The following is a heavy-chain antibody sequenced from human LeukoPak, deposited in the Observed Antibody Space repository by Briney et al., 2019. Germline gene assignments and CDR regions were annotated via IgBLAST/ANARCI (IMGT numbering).Heavy chain of an antibody. CDR2: IIPIFGTA. D-gene: IGHD3-3*01. CDR1: GGTFSSYA. Sequence: GASVKVSCKASGGTFSSYAISWVRQAPGQGLEWMGGIIPIFGTANYAQKFQGRVTITADESTSTAYMELSSLRPEDTAVYYCAREKSLGDFWSGYSEYWGQGTLVTVSS. V-gene: IGHV1-69*01. J-gene: IGHJ4*02. CDR3: AREKSLGDFWSGYSEY.